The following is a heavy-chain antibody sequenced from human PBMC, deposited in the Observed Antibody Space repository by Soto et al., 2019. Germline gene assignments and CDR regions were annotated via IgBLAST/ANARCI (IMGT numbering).Heavy chain of an antibody. V-gene: IGHV1-8*01. J-gene: IGHJ4*02. CDR3: AREPATAKPEGVDF. CDR2: MNPYTGKT. CDR1: GYTFTRYD. Sequence: ASVKVSCKASGYTFTRYDINWVRQASGQGLEWMGWMNPYTGKTGYAPKFQGGVTMTRDTSITTAYMELSRLRSGDTAVYYCAREPATAKPEGVDFWGQGTLVTVSS. D-gene: IGHD1-1*01.